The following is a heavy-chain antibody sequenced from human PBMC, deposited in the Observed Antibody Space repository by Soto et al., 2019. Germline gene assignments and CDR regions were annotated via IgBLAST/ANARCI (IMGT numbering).Heavy chain of an antibody. J-gene: IGHJ4*02. D-gene: IGHD6-19*01. CDR1: GFTFSDYA. Sequence: VQLVESGGGVVQPGRSLRLSCAASGFTFSDYAMHWVRQAPGKGLEWVAVVSHDGGNTHYADSVKGRFTISRGSSKNTVSLEMTRLRAEDTAVYYCAKGGRQWLVTSDFNYWGQGALVTVSS. V-gene: IGHV3-30*18. CDR3: AKGGRQWLVTSDFNY. CDR2: VSHDGGNT.